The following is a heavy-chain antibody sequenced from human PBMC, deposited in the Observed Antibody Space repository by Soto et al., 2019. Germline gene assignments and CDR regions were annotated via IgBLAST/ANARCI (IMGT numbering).Heavy chain of an antibody. CDR1: GFTFSTYA. Sequence: EVQLLESGGRLVQPGGSLGLSCAASGFTFSTYAMSWVRQAPGKGLEWVSTITASADTTYYSDSVKGRFTTSRDNSQNLSLLQMSRQGADDAASYYHHIAKSDHWGQGTLVAVS. D-gene: IGHD6-13*01. V-gene: IGHV3-23*01. CDR3: HIAKSDH. J-gene: IGHJ4*02. CDR2: ITASADTT.